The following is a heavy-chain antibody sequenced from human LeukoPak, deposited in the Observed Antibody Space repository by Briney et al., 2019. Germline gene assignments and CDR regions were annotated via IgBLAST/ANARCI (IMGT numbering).Heavy chain of an antibody. V-gene: IGHV3-33*06. J-gene: IGHJ4*02. Sequence: GGSLRLSCAASGFTFGSYGMNWVRQAPGKGLELLAVIWYDGSNKYYADSVKGRFTISRDDFKNTMFLQMNSLRVEDTAVYYCAKSTYGSLGEIDYWGQGTLVTVSS. CDR3: AKSTYGSLGEIDY. CDR1: GFTFGSYG. D-gene: IGHD3-16*01. CDR2: IWYDGSNK.